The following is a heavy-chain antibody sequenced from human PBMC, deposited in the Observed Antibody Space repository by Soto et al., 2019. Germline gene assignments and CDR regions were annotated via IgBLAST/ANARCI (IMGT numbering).Heavy chain of an antibody. Sequence: QVQLVQSGAEVKKPGSSVKVSCKASGGTFSSYAISWVRQAPGQGLEWMGGIIPIFGTANYAQKFQARVTITADESTSTGYMELSSLRSEDTGVYYCATRGATVTDWGFFDYWGQGTLVTVSS. CDR2: IIPIFGTA. CDR1: GGTFSSYA. V-gene: IGHV1-69*01. J-gene: IGHJ4*02. CDR3: ATRGATVTDWGFFDY. D-gene: IGHD4-4*01.